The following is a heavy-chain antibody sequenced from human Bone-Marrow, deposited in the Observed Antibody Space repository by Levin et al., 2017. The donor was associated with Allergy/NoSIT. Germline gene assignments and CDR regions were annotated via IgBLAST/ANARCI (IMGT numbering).Heavy chain of an antibody. CDR2: IYYSGST. D-gene: IGHD6-13*01. J-gene: IGHJ6*02. V-gene: IGHV4-39*07. Sequence: PSETLSLTCTVSGGSISSSSYYWGWIRQPPGKGLEWIGSIYYSGSTYYNPSLKSRVTISVDTSKNQFSLKLSSVTAADTAVYYCARDDSSWYPGSYYYYGMDVWGQGTTVTVSS. CDR1: GGSISSSSYY. CDR3: ARDDSSWYPGSYYYYGMDV.